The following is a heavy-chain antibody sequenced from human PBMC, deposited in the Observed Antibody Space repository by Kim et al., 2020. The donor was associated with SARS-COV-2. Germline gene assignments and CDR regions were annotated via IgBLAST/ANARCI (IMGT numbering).Heavy chain of an antibody. CDR1: GYTFIIYF. CDR2: INPSGGTT. V-gene: IGHV1-46*01. CDR3: ARSTTSAYYSSGNDY. Sequence: ASVKVSCKASGYTFIIYFMHWVRQAPGQGLEWMGIINPSGGTTNYAQNFQGRVTMTSDTSTSTVYMELSSLKSEDTAVYYCARSTTSAYYSSGNDYWGQGTLVTVSS. J-gene: IGHJ4*02. D-gene: IGHD3-22*01.